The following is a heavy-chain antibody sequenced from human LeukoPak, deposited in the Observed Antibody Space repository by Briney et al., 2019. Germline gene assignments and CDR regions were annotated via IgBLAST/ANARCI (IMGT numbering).Heavy chain of an antibody. CDR3: AYSFWSGYSDY. CDR2: INSDGSRT. J-gene: IGHJ4*02. V-gene: IGHV3-74*01. Sequence: PSGGSLRLSCAASGSTFSNYWMHWVRHVPGKGLVWVSRINSDGSRTDYADSVKGRFTISRDNAKNTVYLQMNSLRAEDTAVYYCAYSFWSGYSDYWGQGTLVTVSS. D-gene: IGHD3-3*01. CDR1: GSTFSNYW.